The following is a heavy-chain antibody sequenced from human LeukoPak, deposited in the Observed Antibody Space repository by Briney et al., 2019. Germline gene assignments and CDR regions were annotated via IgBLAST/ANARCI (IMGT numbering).Heavy chain of an antibody. D-gene: IGHD1-14*01. Sequence: GGSLRLSCAASGFTFSDYYMSWIRQAPGKGLEWISYISSGSTTTYNADSVKGRFTISRDNTKNSLYLQMHNLRAEDSALYYCAKDWSHRHYYYYMDVWGKGTTVTVSS. J-gene: IGHJ6*03. CDR3: AKDWSHRHYYYYMDV. V-gene: IGHV3-11*01. CDR1: GFTFSDYY. CDR2: ISSGSTTT.